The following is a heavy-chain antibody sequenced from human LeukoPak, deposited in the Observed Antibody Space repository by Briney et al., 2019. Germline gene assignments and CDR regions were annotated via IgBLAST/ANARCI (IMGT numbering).Heavy chain of an antibody. CDR1: GGSISSHY. CDR2: IYYSGST. V-gene: IGHV4-59*11. Sequence: PSETLSLTCTVSGGSISSHYWSWIRQPPGKGLEWIGYIYYSGSTNYNPSLKSRVTISVDTSKNQFSLKLSSVTAADTAVYYCARGVEDIVVVPAATRWFDPWGQGTLVTVSS. CDR3: ARGVEDIVVVPAATRWFDP. J-gene: IGHJ5*02. D-gene: IGHD2-2*01.